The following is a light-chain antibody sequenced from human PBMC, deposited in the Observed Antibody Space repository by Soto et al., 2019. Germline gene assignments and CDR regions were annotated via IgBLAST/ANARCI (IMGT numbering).Light chain of an antibody. J-gene: IGKJ2*01. Sequence: DIVMTQSPDSLAVSLGEWTTINCKSSQSVLYSSDNKNYLAWYQQKPGQPPKLLIYWASTRESGVPDRFSGSGSGTDFTLTITRLEPEDFAVYYCHQYATSDMDTFGQGTKLEIK. CDR1: QSVLYSSDNKNY. CDR3: HQYATSDMDT. CDR2: WAS. V-gene: IGKV4-1*01.